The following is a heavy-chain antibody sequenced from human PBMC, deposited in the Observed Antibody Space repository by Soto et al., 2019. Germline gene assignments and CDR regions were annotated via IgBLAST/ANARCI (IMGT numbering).Heavy chain of an antibody. CDR2: INHSGST. J-gene: IGHJ5*02. D-gene: IGHD2-2*01. CDR1: GGSFSGYY. Sequence: QVQLQQWGAGLLKPSETLSITCAVYGGSFSGYYWSWIRQPPGKGLEWIGEINHSGSTNYNPSLKSRVTISVDTSKNQFSLKLSSVTAADTAVYYCARRYCSSTSCPHNTPCSAYWFDPWGQGTLVTVSA. CDR3: ARRYCSSTSCPHNTPCSAYWFDP. V-gene: IGHV4-34*01.